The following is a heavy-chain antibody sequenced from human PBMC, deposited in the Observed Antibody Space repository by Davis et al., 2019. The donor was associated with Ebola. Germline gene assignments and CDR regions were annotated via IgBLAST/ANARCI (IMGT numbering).Heavy chain of an antibody. CDR3: VKEYHYDTSGYYYGNFEY. J-gene: IGHJ4*02. Sequence: GESLKISCSASGFTFSNYAMHWVRQAPGKGLEHVSSITTNGGSTYYRDSVQGRFTISRDNYKNTLYLQMSSLRAEDTAVYYCVKEYHYDTSGYYYGNFEYWGQGTLVTLSS. V-gene: IGHV3-64D*08. CDR1: GFTFSNYA. CDR2: ITTNGGST. D-gene: IGHD3-22*01.